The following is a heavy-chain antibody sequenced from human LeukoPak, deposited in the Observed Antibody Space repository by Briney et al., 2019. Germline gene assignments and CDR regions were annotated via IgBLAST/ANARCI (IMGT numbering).Heavy chain of an antibody. J-gene: IGHJ4*02. CDR2: ISWNSGSI. D-gene: IGHD6-13*01. Sequence: PGGSLRLSCAASGFTFSSYSMNWVRQAPGKGLEWVSGISWNSGSIGYADSVKGRFTISRDNAKNSLYLQMNSLRAEDTALYYCAKEIAAAGTSSFDYWGQGTLVTVSS. V-gene: IGHV3-9*01. CDR1: GFTFSSYS. CDR3: AKEIAAAGTSSFDY.